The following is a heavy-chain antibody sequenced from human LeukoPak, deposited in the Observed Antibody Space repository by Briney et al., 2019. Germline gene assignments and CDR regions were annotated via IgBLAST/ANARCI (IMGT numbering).Heavy chain of an antibody. D-gene: IGHD4-11*01. Sequence: PSETLSLTCTVSGGSISSSNYYWGWIRQPPGKGLEWIGTIYYSGSTYYNPSLKSRVTISVDTTKSQYSLKLTSVTAADTAVYYCARNSTAIDYWGQGTLVTVSS. CDR2: IYYSGST. J-gene: IGHJ4*02. V-gene: IGHV4-39*01. CDR1: GGSISSSNYY. CDR3: ARNSTAIDY.